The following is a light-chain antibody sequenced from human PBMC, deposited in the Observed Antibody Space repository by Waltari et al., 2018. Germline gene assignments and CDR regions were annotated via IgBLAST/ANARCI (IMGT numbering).Light chain of an antibody. CDR3: QHYGTSPPLT. CDR2: GAS. CDR1: QTFSSSY. J-gene: IGKJ4*01. V-gene: IGKV3-20*01. Sequence: EIVLKQSPGTLSLSPGERATTSCRASQTFSSSYLAWYQQKPGQAPRLLIYGASTSAAGCPVRFSGSGSGTDFTLTISRLEPEDFAVYYCQHYGTSPPLTFGGGTKVEIK.